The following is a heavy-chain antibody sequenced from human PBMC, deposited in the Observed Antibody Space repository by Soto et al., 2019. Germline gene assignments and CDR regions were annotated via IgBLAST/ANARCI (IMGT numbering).Heavy chain of an antibody. V-gene: IGHV3-23*01. CDR2: ISGSAAST. J-gene: IGHJ1*01. D-gene: IGHD3-9*01. CDR1: GFTFSGYA. Sequence: EVQLLGSGGGLVQPGGSLRLSCAASGFTFSGYAMSWVRQPPGKGLEWVSGISGSAASTNYADSVKGRFTISRDNSKSTLYLQMNSLRAEDTAVYYCAKDVYYDILTGIEYFHHWAQGTLVTVSS. CDR3: AKDVYYDILTGIEYFHH.